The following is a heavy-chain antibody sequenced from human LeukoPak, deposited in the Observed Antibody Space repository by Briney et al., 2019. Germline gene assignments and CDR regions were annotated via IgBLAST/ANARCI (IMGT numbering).Heavy chain of an antibody. CDR3: ARAQRIAGTHWYFDL. CDR1: GFTFSSYW. D-gene: IGHD6-13*01. Sequence: PGGSLRLXCAASGFTFSSYWMEWVRQAPGKGLVWVSRISSDGSSTNYADFVKGRFTISRDNAKNTVYLQMSSLRVEDMAVYYCARAQRIAGTHWYFDLWGHGTLVTVSS. V-gene: IGHV3-74*01. CDR2: ISSDGSST. J-gene: IGHJ2*01.